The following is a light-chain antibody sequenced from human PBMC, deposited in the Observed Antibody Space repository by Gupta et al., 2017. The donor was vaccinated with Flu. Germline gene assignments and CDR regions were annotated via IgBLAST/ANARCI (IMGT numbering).Light chain of an antibody. V-gene: IGKV4-1*01. CDR1: QSVLYSSNNKNF. Sequence: DIVMTQAPDSLAVSLGERATINCKASQSVLYSSNNKNFLAWYQQQPGQPPKLLLYWASTRDSGVPDRFTGSGSGTDFTLTLSSLQAEDVAVSYCHQSYDLPLTFGGGTKVETK. CDR2: WAS. J-gene: IGKJ4*01. CDR3: HQSYDLPLT.